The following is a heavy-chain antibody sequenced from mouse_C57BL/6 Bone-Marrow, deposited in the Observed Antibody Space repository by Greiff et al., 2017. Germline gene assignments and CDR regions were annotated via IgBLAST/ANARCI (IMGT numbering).Heavy chain of an antibody. CDR3: DRWRYGYDDGRRSLLDY. CDR1: GFNIKDYY. V-gene: IGHV14-2*01. CDR2: IDPEDGES. J-gene: IGHJ2*01. D-gene: IGHD2-2*01. Sequence: VQLQQSGAELVKPGASVKLSCTASGFNIKDYYMHWVQQRTEQGLEWIGRIDPEDGESKSAPQFPVKGPITADTSSNTACLQLSSLTSEDTAVYYYDRWRYGYDDGRRSLLDYWGQGTTLTVSS.